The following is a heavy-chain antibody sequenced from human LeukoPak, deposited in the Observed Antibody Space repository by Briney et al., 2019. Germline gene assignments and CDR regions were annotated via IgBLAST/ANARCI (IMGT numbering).Heavy chain of an antibody. V-gene: IGHV5-51*01. CDR1: GYSFTSYW. CDR3: ARAQSAAGTNFYLR. J-gene: IGHJ4*02. CDR2: IYPGDSDT. D-gene: IGHD6-13*01. Sequence: GESLKISCKGSGYSFTSYWIGWVRQMPGKGLEWMAIIYPGDSDTRYSPSFHGQVTISVDKSISTAYLQWSSLKASDTAMYYCARAQSAAGTNFYLRWGQGTLVTVSS.